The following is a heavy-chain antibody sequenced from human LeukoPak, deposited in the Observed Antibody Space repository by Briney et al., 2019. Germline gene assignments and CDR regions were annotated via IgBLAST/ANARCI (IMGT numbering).Heavy chain of an antibody. CDR2: IFYSGST. V-gene: IGHV4-39*07. CDR3: AKSNGYGLVDI. Sequence: PSETLSLTCTVSGGSISSYYWGWIRQPPGKGLEWIGNIFYSGSTYYSPSLKSRVTRSLDTSRNQFSLKLNSVTAADTAVYYCAKSNGYGLVDIWGQGTMVTVSS. D-gene: IGHD3-10*01. J-gene: IGHJ3*02. CDR1: GGSISSYY.